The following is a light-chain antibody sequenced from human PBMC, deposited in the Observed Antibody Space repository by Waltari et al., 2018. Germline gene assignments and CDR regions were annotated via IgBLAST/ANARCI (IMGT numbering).Light chain of an antibody. CDR1: SSDIGSYSL. J-gene: IGLJ2*01. CDR3: CSYGGVPSYVL. CDR2: EVT. V-gene: IGLV2-23*02. Sequence: QSALTQPASVAGSPGQSITIPCTGTSSDIGSYSLVPWYQQQPGKAPKLIVYEVTRRPSGVSLRFSGSKSDNTASLTISGLQAEDEADYYCCSYGGVPSYVLFGGGTKLTVL.